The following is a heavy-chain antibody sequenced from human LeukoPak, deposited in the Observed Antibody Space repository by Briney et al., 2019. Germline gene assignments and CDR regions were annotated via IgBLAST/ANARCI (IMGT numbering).Heavy chain of an antibody. J-gene: IGHJ6*04. CDR3: AREDIVVVPAAMNNYYGMDV. D-gene: IGHD2-2*01. CDR2: ISYDGSNK. Sequence: GGSLRLSCAASGFTFSSYAMHWVRQAPDKGLEWVAVISYDGSNKYYADSVKGRFTISRDNSKNTLYLQMNSLRAEDTAVYYCAREDIVVVPAAMNNYYGMDVWGKGTTVTVSS. CDR1: GFTFSSYA. V-gene: IGHV3-30*04.